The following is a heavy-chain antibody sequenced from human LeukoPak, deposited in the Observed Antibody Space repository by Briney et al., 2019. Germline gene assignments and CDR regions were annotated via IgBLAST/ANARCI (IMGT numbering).Heavy chain of an antibody. V-gene: IGHV1-46*01. Sequence: ASVNVSCKASGYTFTSYYMHWVRQAPGQGLEWMGIINPSGGSTSYAQKFQGRVTMTRDTSSSTVYMELSSLRSEDTAVYYCASFMVRGVTDYWGQGTLVTVSS. D-gene: IGHD3-10*01. J-gene: IGHJ4*02. CDR2: INPSGGST. CDR1: GYTFTSYY. CDR3: ASFMVRGVTDY.